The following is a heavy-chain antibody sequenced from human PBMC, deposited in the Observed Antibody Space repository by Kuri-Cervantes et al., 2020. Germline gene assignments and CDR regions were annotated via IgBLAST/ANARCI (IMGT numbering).Heavy chain of an antibody. V-gene: IGHV4-34*01. CDR2: INHSGST. CDR3: ARGSGWYGY. Sequence: SQTLSLTCAVYGGSFSGYYWSWIRQPPGKGLEWIGEINHSGSTNYNPSLKSRVTISVDTSKNQFSLKLSSVTAADTAVYYCARGSGWYGYWGQGTLVTVSS. J-gene: IGHJ4*02. D-gene: IGHD6-19*01. CDR1: GGSFSGYY.